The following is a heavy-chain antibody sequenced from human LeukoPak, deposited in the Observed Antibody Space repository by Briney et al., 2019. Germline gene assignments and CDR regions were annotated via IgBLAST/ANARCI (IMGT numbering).Heavy chain of an antibody. V-gene: IGHV3-7*01. CDR3: ARESTGFSIDY. CDR1: GFTFSSHW. CDR2: INQDGSEK. J-gene: IGHJ4*02. D-gene: IGHD1-14*01. Sequence: GGSLRLSCAASGFTFSSHWMSWVRQAPGKGLELVANINQDGSEKYYVDSVKGRFTISRDNAKNSLYLQMNSLRAEDTAVYFCARESTGFSIDYWGQGTLVTVSS.